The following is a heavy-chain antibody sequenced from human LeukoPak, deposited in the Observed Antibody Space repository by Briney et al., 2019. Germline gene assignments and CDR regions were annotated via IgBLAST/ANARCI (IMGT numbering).Heavy chain of an antibody. CDR3: ARDFWSDSRSS. Sequence: TGGSLRLSCAASGFTFDDYAMHWVRQAPGKGLEWVSGISWNSGSIGYADSVKGRFTISRDNAKNSVYLQMNSLRDEDTAVYFCARDFWSDSRSSWGQGTLVTVSS. J-gene: IGHJ5*02. D-gene: IGHD3-3*01. CDR2: ISWNSGSI. V-gene: IGHV3-9*01. CDR1: GFTFDDYA.